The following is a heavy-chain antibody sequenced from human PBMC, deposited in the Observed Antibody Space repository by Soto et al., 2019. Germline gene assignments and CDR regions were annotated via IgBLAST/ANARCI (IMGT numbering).Heavy chain of an antibody. CDR3: ARVSGISVAEV. D-gene: IGHD6-19*01. V-gene: IGHV1-3*01. J-gene: IGHJ4*02. CDR1: GYTFTSYA. Sequence: QVQLVQSGAEVKKPGASVKVSCKASGYTFTSYAMHWVRQAPGQRLEWMGWINAGNGNTKYSQKFQGRVTITRDTSASTAYMELSSLRSDETAVYYCARVSGISVAEVWGQGTLVTVSS. CDR2: INAGNGNT.